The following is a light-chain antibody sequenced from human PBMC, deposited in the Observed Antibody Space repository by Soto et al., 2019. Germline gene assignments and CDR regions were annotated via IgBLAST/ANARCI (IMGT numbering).Light chain of an antibody. CDR1: QGISNF. J-gene: IGKJ4*01. CDR2: DTP. CDR3: QAYNNWPLT. V-gene: IGKV3-15*01. Sequence: TQSPSSLATTVGNSVTITCRASQGISNFVAWYQHKPGQTPRLLIYDTPNRATGVPTRFSGSRSGAEFTLTINSLQSEDFAVYYCQAYNNWPLTFGGGTKVDIK.